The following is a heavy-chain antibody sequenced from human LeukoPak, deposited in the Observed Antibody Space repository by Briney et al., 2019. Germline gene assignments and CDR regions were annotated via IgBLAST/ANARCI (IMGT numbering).Heavy chain of an antibody. Sequence: ASVKVSCKASGYTFTNYDINWVRQASGQWLEWLGWISPYSGTTGSAQKFQGRVTMTRNSSISTAYLEMSRLTSEGTAVYYCARALDTTVLLGAYWGQGTPVTVSS. V-gene: IGHV1-8*01. J-gene: IGHJ4*02. D-gene: IGHD1-1*01. CDR3: ARALDTTVLLGAY. CDR1: GYTFTNYD. CDR2: ISPYSGTT.